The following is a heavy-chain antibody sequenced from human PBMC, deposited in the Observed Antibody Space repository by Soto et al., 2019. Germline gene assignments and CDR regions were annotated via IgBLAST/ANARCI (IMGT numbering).Heavy chain of an antibody. J-gene: IGHJ2*01. CDR3: AIVGGWTPSSGRGFWHFDL. CDR1: GDSISGSDW. D-gene: IGHD3-10*01. CDR2: IFHSGKT. Sequence: QVQLQESGPGLVKPSGTLSLTCTVSGDSISGSDWWAWVRQPPTKGLEWIGEIFHSGKTNYNPSLHVGVIISLAGSKNLISRSLASVPAEDAALYFCAIVGGWTPSSGRGFWHFDLWGRGTMVTVSS. V-gene: IGHV4-4*02.